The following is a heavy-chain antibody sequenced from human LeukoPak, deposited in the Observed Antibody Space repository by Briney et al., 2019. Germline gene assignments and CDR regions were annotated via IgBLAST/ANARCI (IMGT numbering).Heavy chain of an antibody. CDR3: ARDGPRGGDSDY. D-gene: IGHD3-16*01. J-gene: IGHJ4*02. Sequence: KPSETLSLTCTVSGGSISSYYWSWIRQPAGKGLEWIGRIYTSGSTNYNPSLKRRVTMSVDTSPNQFSLKLSSVTAADTAVYYCARDGPRGGDSDYWGQGTLVTVSS. CDR2: IYTSGST. CDR1: GGSISSYY. V-gene: IGHV4-4*07.